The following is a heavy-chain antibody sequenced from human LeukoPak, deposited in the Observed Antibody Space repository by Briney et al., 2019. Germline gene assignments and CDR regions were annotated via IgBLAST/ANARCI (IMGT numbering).Heavy chain of an antibody. J-gene: IGHJ4*02. Sequence: GGSLRLSCAASGFTFSIYGRHWVRQAPGKGLGWVAFIRYDGSNKYYADSVKGRFTISRDNSKNTLFLQMNSLRAEDTAVYYCAKDPPYYDFWSGSFDYWGQGTLVTVSS. CDR1: GFTFSIYG. D-gene: IGHD3-3*01. V-gene: IGHV3-30*02. CDR2: IRYDGSNK. CDR3: AKDPPYYDFWSGSFDY.